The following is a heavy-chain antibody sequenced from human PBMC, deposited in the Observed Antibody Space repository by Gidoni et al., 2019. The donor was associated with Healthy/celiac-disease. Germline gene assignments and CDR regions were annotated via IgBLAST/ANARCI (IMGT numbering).Heavy chain of an antibody. CDR3: EAEAGFDY. CDR2: IKQDGSEK. CDR1: GFTFSSYW. Sequence: EVQLVESGGGLVQPGGSLRLSCAASGFTFSSYWRSWVRQAPGKGLEWVANIKQDGSEKYYVDSVKGRFTISRDNAKNSLYLQMNSLRAEDTAVYYCEAEAGFDYWGQGTRVTVSS. V-gene: IGHV3-7*01. D-gene: IGHD6-13*01. J-gene: IGHJ4*02.